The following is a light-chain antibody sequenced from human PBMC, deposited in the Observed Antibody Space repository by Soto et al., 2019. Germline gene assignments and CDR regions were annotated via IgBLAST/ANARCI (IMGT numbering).Light chain of an antibody. Sequence: DIQMTQSPSSLSASVGDRVTITCRASQSISSYLNWYQQKPGKDPKPLIYAASSLQSGVPSRFSGSGSGTDFTLTISSLQPEDFATYYCQQSYSTPYTFGQGTKLEIK. CDR2: AAS. CDR3: QQSYSTPYT. V-gene: IGKV1-39*01. CDR1: QSISSY. J-gene: IGKJ2*01.